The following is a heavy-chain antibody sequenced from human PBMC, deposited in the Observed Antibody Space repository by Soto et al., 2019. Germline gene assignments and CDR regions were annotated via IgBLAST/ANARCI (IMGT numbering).Heavy chain of an antibody. CDR1: GYIFTGYY. CDR3: ARGDFDSSANYYAGWFDP. D-gene: IGHD3-22*01. J-gene: IGHJ5*02. Sequence: ASVKVSFKASGYIFTGYYMHWLRHAPGQGLEWMGWFNPNSGGTKYAQKFQGRVTMTNDTSIDTAYMELSGLISDDTAVYYCARGDFDSSANYYAGWFDPWGQGTLVTVSS. V-gene: IGHV1-2*02. CDR2: FNPNSGGT.